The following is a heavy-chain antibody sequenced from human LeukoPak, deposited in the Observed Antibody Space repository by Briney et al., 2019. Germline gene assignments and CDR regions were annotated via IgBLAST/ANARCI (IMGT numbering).Heavy chain of an antibody. V-gene: IGHV1-46*01. CDR2: INPSGGST. Sequence: ASVKVSFKTSGYTFIDYYMHWVRQAPGQGLEWMGIINPSGGSTSYAQKFQGRVTLTRDTSTSTVYMELSSLRSEDTAVYYCARGYGGNDGFDYWGQGTLVTVSS. CDR3: ARGYGGNDGFDY. D-gene: IGHD4-23*01. J-gene: IGHJ4*02. CDR1: GYTFIDYY.